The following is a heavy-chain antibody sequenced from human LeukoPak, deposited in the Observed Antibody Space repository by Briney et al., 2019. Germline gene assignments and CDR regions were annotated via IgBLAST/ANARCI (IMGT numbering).Heavy chain of an antibody. D-gene: IGHD3-16*02. Sequence: PSETLSLTCTVSGGSISSYYWSWLRQPPGKGREWIGYIYYSGSTNYNPSLTSRVTISVDTSKNQFSLKLSSVTAAGTAVYYCARSYDHVWGTYRYSLDYWGQGTLVTVSS. CDR2: IYYSGST. CDR3: ARSYDHVWGTYRYSLDY. CDR1: GGSISSYY. V-gene: IGHV4-59*01. J-gene: IGHJ4*02.